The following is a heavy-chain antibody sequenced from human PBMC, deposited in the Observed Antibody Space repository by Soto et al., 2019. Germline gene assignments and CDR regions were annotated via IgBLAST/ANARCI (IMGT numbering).Heavy chain of an antibody. CDR3: ARSQDSSGYWNSCFDP. D-gene: IGHD3-22*01. V-gene: IGHV1-8*01. CDR1: GYTFTSYD. J-gene: IGHJ5*02. CDR2: MNPTSGNT. Sequence: ASVKGSCKDSGYTFTSYDINCVRQATGLGLEWMVWMNPTSGNTGYAQKFQGRVTMTRNTSISTAYMELSSLRSEDTAVYYCARSQDSSGYWNSCFDPWG.